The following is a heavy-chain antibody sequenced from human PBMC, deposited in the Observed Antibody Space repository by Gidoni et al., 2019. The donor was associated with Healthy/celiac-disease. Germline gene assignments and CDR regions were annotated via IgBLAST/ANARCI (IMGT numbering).Heavy chain of an antibody. D-gene: IGHD4-4*01. V-gene: IGHV4-59*01. CDR3: ARITVYYMDV. Sequence: QVQLQESGPGLVKPSETLSLTCTVSGGSISSYYWSWIRQPPGKGLEWIGYIYYSGSTNYNPSLKSRVTISVDTSKNQFSLKLSSVTAADTAVYYWARITVYYMDVWGKGTTVTVSS. CDR1: GGSISSYY. CDR2: IYYSGST. J-gene: IGHJ6*03.